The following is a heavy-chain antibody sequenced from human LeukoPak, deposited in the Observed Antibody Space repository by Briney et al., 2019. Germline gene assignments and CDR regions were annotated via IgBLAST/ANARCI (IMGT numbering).Heavy chain of an antibody. J-gene: IGHJ4*02. Sequence: SETLSLTCAVYGGSFSGYYWTWIRQPPGKGLEWIGSIYYSGSTYYNPSLKSRVTISVDTSKNQFSLKLSSVTAADTAVYYCASNPEWEWEGFDYWGQGTLVTVSS. CDR1: GGSFSGYY. CDR2: IYYSGST. CDR3: ASNPEWEWEGFDY. V-gene: IGHV4-34*01. D-gene: IGHD1-26*01.